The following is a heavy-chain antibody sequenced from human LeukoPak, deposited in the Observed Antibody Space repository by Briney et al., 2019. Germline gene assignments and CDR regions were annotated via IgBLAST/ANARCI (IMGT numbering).Heavy chain of an antibody. V-gene: IGHV3-30-3*01. CDR2: IASDGSHT. Sequence: PGGSLRLSCAASGFTFSTYFMHWVRQAPGKGLEWVADIASDGSHTFYVESVKGRFTISRDNSKNTLYLQMNSLRAEDTAVYYCARETSSGWEFDYWGQGTLVTVSS. CDR1: GFTFSTYF. CDR3: ARETSSGWEFDY. D-gene: IGHD6-19*01. J-gene: IGHJ4*02.